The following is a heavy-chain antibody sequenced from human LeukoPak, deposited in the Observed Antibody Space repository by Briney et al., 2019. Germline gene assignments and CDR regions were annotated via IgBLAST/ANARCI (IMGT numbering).Heavy chain of an antibody. J-gene: IGHJ3*02. V-gene: IGHV3-9*01. CDR1: GFTFDDYA. Sequence: PGGSLRLSCAASGFTFDDYAMHWVRQAPGKGLEWVSGISWNSGSIGYADSVKGRFTISRDNAKNSLYLQMNSLRAEDTALYYCAKDKLRIAVAGTSPLAFDIWGQGTMVTVSS. CDR2: ISWNSGSI. CDR3: AKDKLRIAVAGTSPLAFDI. D-gene: IGHD6-19*01.